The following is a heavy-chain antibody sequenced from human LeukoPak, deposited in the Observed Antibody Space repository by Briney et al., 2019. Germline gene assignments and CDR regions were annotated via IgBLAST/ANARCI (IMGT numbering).Heavy chain of an antibody. CDR3: ARDYCDSSGYYSPLFDY. CDR2: IKQDGSEK. CDR1: GFTFSTYW. Sequence: GGSLRLSCAASGFTFSTYWMSWVRQAPGKGLEWVANIKQDGSEKHYVDSVKGRFTISRDNAKNSLYLQMNSLRAEDTAVYYCARDYCDSSGYYSPLFDYWGQGTLVTVSS. J-gene: IGHJ4*02. V-gene: IGHV3-7*01. D-gene: IGHD3-22*01.